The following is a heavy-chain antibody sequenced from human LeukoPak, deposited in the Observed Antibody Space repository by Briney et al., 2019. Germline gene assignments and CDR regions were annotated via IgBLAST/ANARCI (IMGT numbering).Heavy chain of an antibody. Sequence: SKTLSLTCTVSGGSISSSSYYWGWIRQPPGKGLEWIGSIYYSGSTYYNPSLKSRVTISVDTSKNQFSLKLSSVTAADTAVYYCARHVAEYSSSWYHDYWGQGTLVTVSS. CDR3: ARHVAEYSSSWYHDY. CDR1: GGSISSSSYY. D-gene: IGHD6-13*01. CDR2: IYYSGST. J-gene: IGHJ4*02. V-gene: IGHV4-39*01.